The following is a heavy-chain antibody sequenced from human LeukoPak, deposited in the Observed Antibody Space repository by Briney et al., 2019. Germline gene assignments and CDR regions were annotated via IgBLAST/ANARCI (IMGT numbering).Heavy chain of an antibody. CDR2: ISGSGGIT. Sequence: GGSLRLSCAASGFTFSTYGMNWVRQAPGKGLEWVSVISGSGGITYYADSVKGRFTISRDNSKNTLYLQMNSLRAEDTAVYYCSKGEMIRGVHKAYYYYMDVWGKGTTVTISS. CDR1: GFTFSTYG. V-gene: IGHV3-23*01. D-gene: IGHD3-10*01. J-gene: IGHJ6*03. CDR3: SKGEMIRGVHKAYYYYMDV.